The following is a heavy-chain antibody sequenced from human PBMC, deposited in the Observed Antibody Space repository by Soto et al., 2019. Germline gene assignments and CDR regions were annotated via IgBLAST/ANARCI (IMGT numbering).Heavy chain of an antibody. Sequence: GESPRLSCAASGFTFGSYAMSWVRQAPGKGLEWVSTIDKTGVSTYYADSVKGRFTISRDNSKQTLYLQMISLRAEDTAVYYCAKGGYTFGFPFASWGQGTLVTSPQ. V-gene: IGHV3-23*01. CDR3: AKGGYTFGFPFAS. D-gene: IGHD5-18*01. CDR1: GFTFGSYA. CDR2: IDKTGVST. J-gene: IGHJ4*02.